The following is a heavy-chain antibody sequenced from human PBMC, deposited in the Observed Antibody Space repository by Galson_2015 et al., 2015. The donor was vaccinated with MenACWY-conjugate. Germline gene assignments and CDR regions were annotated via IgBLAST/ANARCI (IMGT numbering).Heavy chain of an antibody. Sequence: SLRLSCAASGFTFSSYAMHWVRQAPGKGLEWVAVIWYDGSKTYYADSVKGRFTISRDNSKNTAYLQMNSLRAEDTAIYYCFAINSGIDFWGQGTLVTVSS. CDR1: GFTFSSYA. CDR3: FAINSGIDF. D-gene: IGHD1-26*01. V-gene: IGHV3-33*01. J-gene: IGHJ4*02. CDR2: IWYDGSKT.